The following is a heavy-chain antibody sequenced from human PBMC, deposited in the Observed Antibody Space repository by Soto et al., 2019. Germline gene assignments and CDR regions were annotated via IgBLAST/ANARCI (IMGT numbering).Heavy chain of an antibody. D-gene: IGHD5-12*01. J-gene: IGHJ4*02. V-gene: IGHV3-30*03. CDR3: ALSRDGYNLAYFDY. CDR1: GFTFSSYG. CDR2: ISYDGSNK. Sequence: GGSLRLSCAASGFTFSSYGMHWVRQAPGKGLEWVAVISYDGSNKYYADSVKGRFTISRDNSKNTLYLQMNSLRAEDTAVYYCALSRDGYNLAYFDYWGQGTLVTVSS.